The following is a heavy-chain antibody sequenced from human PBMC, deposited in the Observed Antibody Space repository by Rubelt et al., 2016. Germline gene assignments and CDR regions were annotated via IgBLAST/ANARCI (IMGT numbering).Heavy chain of an antibody. V-gene: IGHV4-39*01. CDR1: GGSISSSSYY. Sequence: QGEESGPGLVKPSETLSLTCSVSGGSISSSSYYWGWIRQPPGKGLEWIGTIYYSGTTYYNPSLKSRVTISVDTSKNQFSLKLSSVTAADTAVYYCARQSTGHSNWFDPWGQGTLVTVSS. CDR3: ARQSTGHSNWFDP. D-gene: IGHD2-8*02. J-gene: IGHJ5*02. CDR2: IYYSGTT.